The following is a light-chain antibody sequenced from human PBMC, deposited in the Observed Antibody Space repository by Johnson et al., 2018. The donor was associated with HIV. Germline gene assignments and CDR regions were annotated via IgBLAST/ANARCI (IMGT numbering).Light chain of an antibody. J-gene: IGLJ1*01. CDR2: ENN. CDR3: GTWDSSLSACYG. Sequence: QSVLTQPPSVSAAPGQKVTISCSGSSSNIGNNYVSWYQQVPGTAPKLLIYENNKRPSGIPDRFSGSRSGTSATLGITGLQTGDEADYYCGTWDSSLSACYGFGTGTKVTVL. V-gene: IGLV1-51*02. CDR1: SSNIGNNY.